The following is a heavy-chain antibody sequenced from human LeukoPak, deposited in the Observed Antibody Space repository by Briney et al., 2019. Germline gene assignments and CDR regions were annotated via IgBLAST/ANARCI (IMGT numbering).Heavy chain of an antibody. Sequence: ASVKVSCKGSGYTLTGYYMHWVRQAPGQGLEWMGCINPNSGGTDYAQKFQGRVTMTRDTSISTAYMELSRLTSDDTAVYYCAGLSGYDPYYFDYWGQGTLVAVSS. D-gene: IGHD5-12*01. J-gene: IGHJ4*02. V-gene: IGHV1-2*02. CDR1: GYTLTGYY. CDR2: INPNSGGT. CDR3: AGLSGYDPYYFDY.